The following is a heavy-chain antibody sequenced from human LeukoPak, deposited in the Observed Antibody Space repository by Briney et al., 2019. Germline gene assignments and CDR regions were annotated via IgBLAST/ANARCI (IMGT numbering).Heavy chain of an antibody. V-gene: IGHV4-38-2*02. Sequence: SETLSLTCTVSGYSISSGYYWGWIRQPPGKGLEWIGSIYHSGSTYYNPSLKSRVTISVDTSKNQFSLKLSSVTAADTAVYYCARERGVTTILFDYYYYMDVWGKGTTVTVSS. D-gene: IGHD4-11*01. CDR1: GYSISSGYY. CDR2: IYHSGST. J-gene: IGHJ6*03. CDR3: ARERGVTTILFDYYYYMDV.